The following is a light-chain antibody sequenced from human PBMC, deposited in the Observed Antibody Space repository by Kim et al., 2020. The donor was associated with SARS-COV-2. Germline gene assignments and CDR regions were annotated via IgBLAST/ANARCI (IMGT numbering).Light chain of an antibody. CDR3: QQSYSTLMYT. CDR1: QSISSY. Sequence: ASVGDRVTITCRASQSISSYLNWDQQKPGKAPKLLIYAASRLQSGVPSRFSGSGSGTDFTLTISSLQPEDFATYYCQQSYSTLMYTFGQGTKLEI. V-gene: IGKV1-39*01. J-gene: IGKJ2*01. CDR2: AAS.